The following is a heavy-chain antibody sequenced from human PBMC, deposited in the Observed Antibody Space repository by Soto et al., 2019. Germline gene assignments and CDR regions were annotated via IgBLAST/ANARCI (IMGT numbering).Heavy chain of an antibody. Sequence: GGSLRLSCAASGFTFSSYSMNWVRQAPGKGLEWVSSISSSSSYIYYPDSAKGRFTIARDNAKNSLYLQMNSRRAEDTAVYYCASLGGGIEKKRGYWGQGTLVTVSS. CDR3: ASLGGGIEKKRGY. CDR2: ISSSSSYI. J-gene: IGHJ4*02. V-gene: IGHV3-21*01. D-gene: IGHD6-13*01. CDR1: GFTFSSYS.